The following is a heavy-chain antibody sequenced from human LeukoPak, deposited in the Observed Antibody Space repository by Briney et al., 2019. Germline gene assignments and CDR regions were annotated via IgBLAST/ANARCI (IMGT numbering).Heavy chain of an antibody. J-gene: IGHJ4*02. D-gene: IGHD3-10*01. V-gene: IGHV3-30*04. CDR1: GFSFSNYA. CDR3: ARDRGVLYYFDN. Sequence: GGSLTLSCAASGFSFSNYAMHWVRQAPGKGLEWVAVVAHDGSNKYFADFVRGRFTISRDNSKTTLYLQMNSLTSEETGFYYCARDRGVLYYFDNWGQGTLVTVSS. CDR2: VAHDGSNK.